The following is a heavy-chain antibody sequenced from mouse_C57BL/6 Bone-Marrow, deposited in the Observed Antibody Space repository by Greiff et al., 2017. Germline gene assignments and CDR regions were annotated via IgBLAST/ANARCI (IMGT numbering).Heavy chain of an antibody. CDR3: ARDDCY. D-gene: IGHD2-12*01. J-gene: IGHJ3*01. V-gene: IGHV1-59*01. CDR1: GYTFTSYW. Sequence: QVQLQQPGAELVRPGTSVKLSCKASGYTFTSYWMHWVKQRPGQGLEWIGVIDPSDSYTNYNQKFKGKATLTVDTSSSTAYMQLSSLTSEDSAVYYCARDDCYWGQGTLVTVSA. CDR2: IDPSDSYT.